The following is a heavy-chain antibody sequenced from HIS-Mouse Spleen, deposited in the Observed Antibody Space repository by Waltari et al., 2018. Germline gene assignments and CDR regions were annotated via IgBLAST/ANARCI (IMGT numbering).Heavy chain of an antibody. CDR2: IYYSGST. Sequence: QVQLQESGPGLVKPSETLSLTCTVPGGSISSYYWRWIRQPPGKGLEWIGYIYYSGSTNYNPSLKSRVTISVDTSKNQFSLKLSSVTAADTAVYYCARLGQLAGDYWGQGTLVTVSS. CDR1: GGSISSYY. CDR3: ARLGQLAGDY. J-gene: IGHJ4*02. V-gene: IGHV4-59*08. D-gene: IGHD6-6*01.